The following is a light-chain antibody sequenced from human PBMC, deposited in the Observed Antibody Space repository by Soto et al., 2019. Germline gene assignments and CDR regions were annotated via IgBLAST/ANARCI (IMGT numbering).Light chain of an antibody. CDR2: ATS. CDR1: QSVSSRD. J-gene: IGKJ2*01. V-gene: IGKV3-20*01. Sequence: EIVLTQSPGTLSLSPGERATLSCRASQSVSSRDLAWYQQKPGQAPRLLIYATSSRAAGIPDRFSGSGSGTDFTLTITRLEPEDFAVYYCQQYDNSPAYTFGQGTKLEIK. CDR3: QQYDNSPAYT.